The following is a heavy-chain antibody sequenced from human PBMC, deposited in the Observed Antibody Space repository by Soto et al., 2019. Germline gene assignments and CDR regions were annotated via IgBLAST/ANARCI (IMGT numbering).Heavy chain of an antibody. D-gene: IGHD2-2*01. CDR1: GFTFSNAW. V-gene: IGHV3-15*01. Sequence: GGSLRLSCAASGFTFSNAWMSWVRQAPGKGLEWVGRIKSKTDGGTTDYAAPVKGRFTISRDDSKNTLYRQMNSLKTEDTAVYYCTTPQADCSSTSCSIPDMDVWGKGTTVTVSS. J-gene: IGHJ6*03. CDR3: TTPQADCSSTSCSIPDMDV. CDR2: IKSKTDGGTT.